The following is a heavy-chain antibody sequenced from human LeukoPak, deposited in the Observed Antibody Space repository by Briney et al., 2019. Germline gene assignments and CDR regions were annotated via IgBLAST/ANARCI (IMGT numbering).Heavy chain of an antibody. Sequence: GGSLRLSCAASGFTFSSYSMNWVRQAPGKGLEWVSSISSSSSYIYYADSVKGRFTISRDNAKNSLYLQMNSLRAEDTAVYYCARDYYDSSGYYYGYGVFDYWGQGTLVTVSS. CDR3: ARDYYDSSGYYYGYGVFDY. D-gene: IGHD3-22*01. J-gene: IGHJ4*02. V-gene: IGHV3-21*01. CDR1: GFTFSSYS. CDR2: ISSSSSYI.